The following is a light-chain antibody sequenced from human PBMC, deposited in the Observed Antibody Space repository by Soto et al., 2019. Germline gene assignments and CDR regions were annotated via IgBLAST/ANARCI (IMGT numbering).Light chain of an antibody. J-gene: IGLJ2*01. CDR3: AAGDDSLSGHVV. V-gene: IGLV1-47*01. Sequence: QSVLTQPPSASGTPGQRVTISCSGSSSNIGSNYVYWYQQLPGTAPKLLIYRNNQRPSGVPDRFSGSKSGTSASLAISGLLSEDDADYYCAAGDDSLSGHVVFGGGTKLTVL. CDR2: RNN. CDR1: SSNIGSNY.